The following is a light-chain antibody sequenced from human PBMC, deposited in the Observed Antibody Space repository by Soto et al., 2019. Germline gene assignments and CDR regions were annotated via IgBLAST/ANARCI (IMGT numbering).Light chain of an antibody. J-gene: IGKJ2*01. CDR3: QHYNYWPYT. CDR2: DVS. CDR1: QSVSSSY. Sequence: EIVLTQSPGTLSLSPGERATLSCRASQSVSSSYLAWYQQKPGQAPRLLIYDVSTRATGIPARFSGSGSGTDFTLTISSLQSEDFAVYYCQHYNYWPYTFGQGTK. V-gene: IGKV3D-15*01.